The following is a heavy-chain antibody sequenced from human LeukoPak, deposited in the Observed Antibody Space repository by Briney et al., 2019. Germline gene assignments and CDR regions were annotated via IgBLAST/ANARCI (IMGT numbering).Heavy chain of an antibody. CDR1: GFTFSSYA. CDR2: ISGSGGST. J-gene: IGHJ3*02. Sequence: GGSLRLSCAASGFTFSSYAMSWVRQAPGKGLEWVSAISGSGGSTYYADSVKGRFTISRDNSKNTLYLQMNSLRAEDTAVYYCAKATDFWSCYYGSPPLVDAFDIWGQGTMVTVSS. V-gene: IGHV3-23*01. D-gene: IGHD3-3*01. CDR3: AKATDFWSCYYGSPPLVDAFDI.